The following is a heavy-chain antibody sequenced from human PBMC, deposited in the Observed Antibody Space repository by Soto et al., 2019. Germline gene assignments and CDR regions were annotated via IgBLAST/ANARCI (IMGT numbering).Heavy chain of an antibody. Sequence: GESLKISCKGSGYSFTVYWISWVRQMPGKGLEWMGRIDPSDSYTNYSPSFQGHVTISADKSISTAYLQWSSLKASDTAMCYCARHEGGLKNLFDPWGQGTLVTVSS. CDR2: IDPSDSYT. CDR1: GYSFTVYW. D-gene: IGHD3-16*01. J-gene: IGHJ5*02. V-gene: IGHV5-10-1*01. CDR3: ARHEGGLKNLFDP.